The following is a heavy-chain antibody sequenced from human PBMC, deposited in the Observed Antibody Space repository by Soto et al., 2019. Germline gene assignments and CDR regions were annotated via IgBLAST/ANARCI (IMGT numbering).Heavy chain of an antibody. D-gene: IGHD1-7*01. V-gene: IGHV4-4*07. CDR2: IHSSGTT. CDR1: SGSINSFY. CDR3: ARDRIIGTSYSDY. Sequence: ETLSLTCTVSSGSINSFYWAWMRQPAGKGLEWIGRIHSSGTTNYNPSLSSRVTMSVDPSKNQFSLRLTSVTAADTAVYYCARDRIIGTSYSDYWGQGILVTVSS. J-gene: IGHJ4*02.